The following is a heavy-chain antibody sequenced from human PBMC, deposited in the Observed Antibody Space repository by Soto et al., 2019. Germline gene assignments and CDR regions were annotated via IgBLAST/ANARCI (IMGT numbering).Heavy chain of an antibody. J-gene: IGHJ6*02. CDR1: GFTFRNYD. CDR3: ARTDRDFYGLDV. CDR2: ISAAGDP. Sequence: EVQLVESGGGLVQPGGSLRLSCEASGFTFRNYDMHWVRQGTGKGLEWVSGISAAGDPDYADSVEGRFTISRENAQNSLCLQMNSLRVGDTAVYYCARTDRDFYGLDVWGQGTTVIVSS. V-gene: IGHV3-13*05. D-gene: IGHD2-21*02.